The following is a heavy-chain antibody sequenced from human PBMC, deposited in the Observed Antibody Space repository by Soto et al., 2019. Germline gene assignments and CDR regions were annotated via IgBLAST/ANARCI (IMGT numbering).Heavy chain of an antibody. CDR3: ARQGVTDYASGTETGESDGFDI. Sequence: SDTLSLTCTFPVPSITSYYWSWILESPGKGLEWNGYMFYSESTNSNPSLKRRDTKSIDMSKNQFSLKHSSVTAADTAVYYFARQGVTDYASGTETGESDGFDIWGQGTMVT. CDR1: VPSITSYY. D-gene: IGHD3-10*01. J-gene: IGHJ3*02. V-gene: IGHV4-59*08. CDR2: MFYSEST.